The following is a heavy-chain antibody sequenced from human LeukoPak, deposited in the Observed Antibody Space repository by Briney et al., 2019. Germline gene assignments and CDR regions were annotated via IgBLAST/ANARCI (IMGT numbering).Heavy chain of an antibody. Sequence: PSQTLSLTCTVSGGSISSGGYYWSWIRQPPGKGLEWIGYMYYSGGTDYNPSVKSRVTISVDTSKSQFSLKLSSVTAADTAVYYCARHLGSDYGDFYFDYWGQGTLVTVSS. CDR3: ARHLGSDYGDFYFDY. D-gene: IGHD4-17*01. V-gene: IGHV4-61*08. J-gene: IGHJ4*02. CDR2: MYYSGGT. CDR1: GGSISSGGYY.